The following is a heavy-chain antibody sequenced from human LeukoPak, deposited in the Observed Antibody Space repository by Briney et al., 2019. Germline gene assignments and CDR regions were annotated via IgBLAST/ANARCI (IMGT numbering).Heavy chain of an antibody. CDR3: ARGGTAKGHFDY. CDR1: GGSLSNYY. Sequence: SETLSLTCTVSGGSLSNYYWTWIRQPPGKGLEWIGYIYYSGSANYNPSLKSRVAISVDTSTNQFSRKLNSVTAADTAVYYCARGGTAKGHFDYWGQGSLVTVSS. V-gene: IGHV4-59*08. D-gene: IGHD6-13*01. J-gene: IGHJ4*02. CDR2: IYYSGSA.